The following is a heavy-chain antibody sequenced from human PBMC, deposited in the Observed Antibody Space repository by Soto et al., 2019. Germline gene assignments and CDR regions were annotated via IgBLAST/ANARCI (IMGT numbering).Heavy chain of an antibody. CDR3: ARDNRRDRPSYYGMDV. V-gene: IGHV4-31*03. CDR2: IYYSGST. J-gene: IGHJ6*02. D-gene: IGHD6-6*01. CDR1: GGSISSGGYY. Sequence: LXXTCTVSGGSISSGGYYWXXFRQHPGKGLEWIGYIYYSGSTYYNPSLKSRVTISVDTSKNQFSLKLSSVTAADTAVYYCARDNRRDRPSYYGMDVWGQGTTVTVSS.